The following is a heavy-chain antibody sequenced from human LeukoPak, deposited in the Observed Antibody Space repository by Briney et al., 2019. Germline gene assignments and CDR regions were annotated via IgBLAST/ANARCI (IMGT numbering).Heavy chain of an antibody. CDR1: GGSFSGYY. CDR2: INHSGST. D-gene: IGHD3-10*01. CDR3: ARDNYYGSGRYFDY. Sequence: PSETLSLTCAVYGGSFSGYYWSWIRQPPGKGLEWIGEINHSGSTNYNPSLKSRVTISVDTSKNQFSLKLSSVTAADTAVYYCARDNYYGSGRYFDYWGQGTLVTVSS. V-gene: IGHV4-34*01. J-gene: IGHJ4*02.